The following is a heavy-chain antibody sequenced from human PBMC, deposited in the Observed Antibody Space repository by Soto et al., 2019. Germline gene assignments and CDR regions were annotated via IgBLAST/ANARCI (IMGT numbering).Heavy chain of an antibody. CDR3: ARDTSGSTDY. D-gene: IGHD2-2*01. CDR2: ITSDGSTT. CDR1: GFTFSSRW. J-gene: IGHJ4*02. Sequence: EVRLVESGGGLVQPGGSLRLSCATSGFTFSSRWMHWVRQAPGKGLVWVSYITSDGSTTTYADSVKGRFTISRDNAKKTVYLQVNSLSADDTAVYYCARDTSGSTDYWGQGTLVPASS. V-gene: IGHV3-74*01.